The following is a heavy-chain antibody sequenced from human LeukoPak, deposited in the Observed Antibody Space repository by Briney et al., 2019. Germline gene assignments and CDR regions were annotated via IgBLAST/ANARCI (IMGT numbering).Heavy chain of an antibody. D-gene: IGHD1-14*01. Sequence: GALRLSCAASEFTFNIAWMSWVRRAPGKGLEWVSTISNSDDSTYYADSVKGRFTISRDNSENTLFLRMNSLRAEDTAVYYCAKATGYLLWGQGTLVIVSS. CDR3: AKATGYLL. CDR1: EFTFNIAW. J-gene: IGHJ4*02. CDR2: ISNSDDST. V-gene: IGHV3-23*01.